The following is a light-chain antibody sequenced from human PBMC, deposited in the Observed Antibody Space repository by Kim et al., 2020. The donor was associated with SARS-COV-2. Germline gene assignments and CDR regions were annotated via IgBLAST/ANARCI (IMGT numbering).Light chain of an antibody. J-gene: IGLJ3*02. V-gene: IGLV1-44*01. CDR3: AAWDDSLSGRV. Sequence: GQMVTISCSGSRSNIGSNTVNWYQHLPGTAPKVLMYTDNERPSGVPDRFSGSKSGTSASLVISALQSEDEADYYCAAWDDSLSGRVFGGGTKVTVL. CDR1: RSNIGSNT. CDR2: TDN.